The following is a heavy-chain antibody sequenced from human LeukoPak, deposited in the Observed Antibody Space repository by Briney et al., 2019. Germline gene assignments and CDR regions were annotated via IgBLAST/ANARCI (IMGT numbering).Heavy chain of an antibody. CDR3: ARVNSEATIMFWGETSLTSAEDY. Sequence: ASVKVSCKASGYTFTSYDINWVRQATGQGLEWMGWMNPNSGNTGYTQKFQGRVTMTRNTSISTAYMELSSLRSEDTAVYYCARVNSEATIMFWGETSLTSAEDYWGQGTLVTVSS. D-gene: IGHD5-24*01. J-gene: IGHJ4*02. V-gene: IGHV1-8*01. CDR2: MNPNSGNT. CDR1: GYTFTSYD.